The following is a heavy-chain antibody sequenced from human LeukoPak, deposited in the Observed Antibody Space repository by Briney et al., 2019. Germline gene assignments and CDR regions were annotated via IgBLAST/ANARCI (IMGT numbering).Heavy chain of an antibody. CDR1: GYSISSGYY. J-gene: IGHJ6*03. V-gene: IGHV4-38-2*02. D-gene: IGHD5-24*01. CDR2: IYHSGST. CDR3: ARDRERSRVGSLGDYMDV. Sequence: SETLSLTCTVSGYSISSGYYWGWIRQPPGKGLEWIGSIYHSGSTYYNPSLKSRVTISVDTSKNQFSLKLSSVTAADTAVYYCARDRERSRVGSLGDYMDVWGKGTTVTISS.